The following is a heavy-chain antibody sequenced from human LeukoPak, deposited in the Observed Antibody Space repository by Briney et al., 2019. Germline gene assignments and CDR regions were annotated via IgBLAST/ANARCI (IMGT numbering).Heavy chain of an antibody. D-gene: IGHD3-3*01. CDR2: INHSGST. J-gene: IGHJ4*02. CDR1: GGSFSGYY. Sequence: SETLSLTCAVYGGSFSGYYWSWIRQPPGKGLEWIGEINHSGSTNYNPSLKSRVTISVDTSKNQFSLKLSSVTAADTVVYCCARELVDYDFWSGYYPKYYFDYWGQGTLVTVSS. V-gene: IGHV4-34*01. CDR3: ARELVDYDFWSGYYPKYYFDY.